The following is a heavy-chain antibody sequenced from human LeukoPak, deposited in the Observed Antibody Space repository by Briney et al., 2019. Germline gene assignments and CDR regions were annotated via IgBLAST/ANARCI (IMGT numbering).Heavy chain of an antibody. CDR2: VNHSGYT. V-gene: IGHV4-34*01. D-gene: IGHD1-1*01. Sequence: PETLSPTCDVSGVSFSTYYWSWIRQSPEKGLEWIGEVNHSGYTNYNPSLKGRVTISVDTSKNQFSLKLSSVTAADTAVYYCARQLCGSDYWGQGTLVTVSS. J-gene: IGHJ4*02. CDR1: GVSFSTYY. CDR3: ARQLCGSDY.